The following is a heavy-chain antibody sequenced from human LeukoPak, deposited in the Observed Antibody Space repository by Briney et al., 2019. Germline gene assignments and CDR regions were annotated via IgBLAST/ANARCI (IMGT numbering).Heavy chain of an antibody. CDR1: GGSISGYY. V-gene: IGHV4-59*01. J-gene: IGHJ4*02. CDR3: ARVGSCSGGSCYSFYDSGSYHYMYYFDY. Sequence: PSETLSLTCTVSGGSISGYYWSWIRQPPGKGLEWIGYIYYNGGTNYNPSLKSRVTISVDTSKSQFSLRLSSVTAADTAVYYCARVGSCSGGSCYSFYDSGSYHYMYYFDYWGQGTLVTVSS. CDR2: IYYNGGT. D-gene: IGHD2-15*01.